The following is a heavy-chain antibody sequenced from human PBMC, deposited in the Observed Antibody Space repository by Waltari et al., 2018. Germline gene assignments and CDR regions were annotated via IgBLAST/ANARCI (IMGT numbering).Heavy chain of an antibody. CDR2: IYSGGST. CDR3: AREGHYDDSSGYPFDY. CDR1: GFTVSSNY. J-gene: IGHJ4*02. V-gene: IGHV3-53*01. Sequence: EVQLVESGGGLIQPGGSLRLSCAASGFTVSSNYMSWVSQAPGKGLEWVSVIYSGGSTYYADSVKGRFTISRDNSKNTLYLQMNSLRAEDTAVYYCAREGHYDDSSGYPFDYWGQGTLVTVSS. D-gene: IGHD3-22*01.